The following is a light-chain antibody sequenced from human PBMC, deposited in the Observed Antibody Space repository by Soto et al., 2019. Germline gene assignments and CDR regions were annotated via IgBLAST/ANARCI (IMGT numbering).Light chain of an antibody. Sequence: EIVLTQSPATLSLSPGERATLSCRADQSVSSYLAWYQQKPGQAPRLLIYDTSNRATGIPARFSGSGSGTDFTLTISSLEPEDFAVYYCQQYGSSPLTFGGGTKVDIK. J-gene: IGKJ4*01. CDR2: DTS. CDR1: QSVSSY. V-gene: IGKV3-11*01. CDR3: QQYGSSPLT.